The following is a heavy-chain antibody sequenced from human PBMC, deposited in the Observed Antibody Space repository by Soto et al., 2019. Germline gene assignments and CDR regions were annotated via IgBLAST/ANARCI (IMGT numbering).Heavy chain of an antibody. Sequence: GGSLTLSCAASGFTFSSYSMNWVRQAPGKGREWVSSISSSSSYIYYADSVKGRFTISRDNTKNSLYLQMNSLRAEDTAVYYCARDFDSSGWSDYWGQGTLVTVSS. D-gene: IGHD6-19*01. V-gene: IGHV3-21*01. J-gene: IGHJ4*02. CDR1: GFTFSSYS. CDR3: ARDFDSSGWSDY. CDR2: ISSSSSYI.